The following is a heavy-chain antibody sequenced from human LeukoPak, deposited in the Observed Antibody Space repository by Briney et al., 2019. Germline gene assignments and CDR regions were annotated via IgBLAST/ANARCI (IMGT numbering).Heavy chain of an antibody. D-gene: IGHD1-7*01. J-gene: IGHJ4*02. V-gene: IGHV3-66*01. CDR1: GFTVSSNY. CDR2: IYSGGST. Sequence: PGGSLRLSCAASGFTVSSNYMSWVRQAPGKGLEWVSVIYSGGSTYYADSVKGRFTISRDNSKNTLYPQMNSLRAEDTAVYYCARCLGLELPYYWGQGTLVTVSS. CDR3: ARCLGLELPYY.